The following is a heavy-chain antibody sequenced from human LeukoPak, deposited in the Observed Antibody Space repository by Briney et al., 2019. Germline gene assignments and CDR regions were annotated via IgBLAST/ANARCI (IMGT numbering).Heavy chain of an antibody. J-gene: IGHJ4*02. V-gene: IGHV4-59*01. CDR1: GGSISSYY. Sequence: PSETLSLTCTVSGGSISSYYWSWIRQPPGKGLEWIGYIYYSGSTNYNPSLKSRVTISVGTSKNQFSLKLSSVTAADTAVYYCARDSEGYYFDYWGQGTLVTVSS. CDR3: ARDSEGYYFDY. CDR2: IYYSGST.